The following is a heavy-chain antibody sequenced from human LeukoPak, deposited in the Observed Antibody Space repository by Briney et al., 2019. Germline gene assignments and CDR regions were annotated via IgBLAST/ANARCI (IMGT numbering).Heavy chain of an antibody. CDR3: AKSSSYSVNSPSAY. J-gene: IGHJ4*02. CDR1: GFSFSTFA. V-gene: IGHV3-23*01. CDR2: ITGGGGST. Sequence: GGSLRVSCAASGFSFSTFAMSWVGQAPGKGLEWVSTITGGGGSTYYADSVKGRFTISRDNSKNTLYLQMNSLRAEDTALYYCAKSSSYSVNSPSAYWGQGTLVTVSS. D-gene: IGHD4-23*01.